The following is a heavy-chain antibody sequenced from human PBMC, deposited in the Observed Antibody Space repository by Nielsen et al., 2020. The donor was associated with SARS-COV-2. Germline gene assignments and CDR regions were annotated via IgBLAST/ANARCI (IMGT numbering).Heavy chain of an antibody. V-gene: IGHV1-69*04. CDR2: IIPILGIA. CDR1: GGTFSSYA. D-gene: IGHD3-9*01. CDR3: AREGILTGPDY. Sequence: SVKVSCKASGGTFSSYAISWVRQAPGQGLEWMGRIIPILGIANYAQKFQGRVTITADKSTSTAYMELSSLRSEDTAVYYCAREGILTGPDYWGQGTLVTVSS. J-gene: IGHJ4*02.